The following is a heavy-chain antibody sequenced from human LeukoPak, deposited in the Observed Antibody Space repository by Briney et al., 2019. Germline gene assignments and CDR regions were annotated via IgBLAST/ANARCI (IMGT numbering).Heavy chain of an antibody. D-gene: IGHD1-26*01. J-gene: IGHJ5*02. Sequence: SVKVSCKASGGTFSSYAISWVRQAPGQGLEWMGRIIPIFGTANYAQRFQGRVTITTDESTSTAYMELSSLSSEDTAVYYCARDLIVGATEGPWFDPWGQGTLVTVSS. V-gene: IGHV1-69*05. CDR2: IIPIFGTA. CDR3: ARDLIVGATEGPWFDP. CDR1: GGTFSSYA.